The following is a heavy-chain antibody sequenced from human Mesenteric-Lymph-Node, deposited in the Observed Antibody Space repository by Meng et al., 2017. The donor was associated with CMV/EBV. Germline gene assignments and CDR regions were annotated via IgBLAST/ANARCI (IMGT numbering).Heavy chain of an antibody. V-gene: IGHV1-2*02. Sequence: ASVKVSCKASGYTFTDYYMHWVRQAPGQGLEWMGWINPNSGGTNFAQKFQGRVTVTRDTSISTAYMELSRLRSDDTAVYYCAREGGWAHFDYWGRGALVTVSS. CDR2: INPNSGGT. J-gene: IGHJ4*02. D-gene: IGHD3-16*01. CDR1: GYTFTDYY. CDR3: AREGGWAHFDY.